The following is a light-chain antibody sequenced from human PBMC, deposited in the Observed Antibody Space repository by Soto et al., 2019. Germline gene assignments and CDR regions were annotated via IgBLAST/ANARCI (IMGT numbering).Light chain of an antibody. CDR3: QQRNRWPPVT. J-gene: IGKJ4*01. V-gene: IGKV3-11*01. CDR1: QSVTSS. Sequence: EIVLTQSPATLSLSPGDRATLSCRASQSVTSSLAWFQQKPGQAPRLLIYDVSRRATAIPARFSGSGSGTDFTLTISSLEPEDFAVYYCQQRNRWPPVTFGGGTRVEIK. CDR2: DVS.